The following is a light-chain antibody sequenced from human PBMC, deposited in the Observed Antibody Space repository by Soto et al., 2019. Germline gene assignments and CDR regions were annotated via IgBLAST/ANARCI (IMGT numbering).Light chain of an antibody. CDR1: QSVSSSY. CDR3: QQYSSSPPEYT. J-gene: IGKJ2*01. Sequence: EIVLTQSPGTLSLSPGERATLSCRASQSVSSSYLAWYQQKPGQAPRLLIYGASSRATGISNRFSGSGSGTDFTLTISRLEPEDFAVYYCQQYSSSPPEYTFGQGTKLEI. CDR2: GAS. V-gene: IGKV3-20*01.